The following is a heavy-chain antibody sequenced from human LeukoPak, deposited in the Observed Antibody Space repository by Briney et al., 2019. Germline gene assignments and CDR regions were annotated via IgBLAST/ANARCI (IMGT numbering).Heavy chain of an antibody. V-gene: IGHV4-59*01. CDR1: GGSISSYY. D-gene: IGHD3-22*01. J-gene: IGHJ4*02. Sequence: SETLSLTCAVSGGSISSYYWSWIRQPPGKGLEWIGYIYYSGSTNYNPSLKSRVTISVDTSKNQFSLKLSSVTAADTAVYYCARTQANYDSSGYPIDYWGQGTLVTVSS. CDR2: IYYSGST. CDR3: ARTQANYDSSGYPIDY.